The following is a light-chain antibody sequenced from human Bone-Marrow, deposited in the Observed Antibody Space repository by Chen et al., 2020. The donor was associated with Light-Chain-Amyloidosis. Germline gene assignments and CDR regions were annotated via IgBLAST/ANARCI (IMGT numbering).Light chain of an antibody. V-gene: IGLV3-21*02. CDR2: DDS. CDR1: NIGSTS. CDR3: QVWDRSSDRPV. J-gene: IGLJ3*02. Sequence: SYVLTQPSSVSVALVQTATIACGGNNIGSTSVHWYQQTPGQAPLLVVYDDSDRPSGIPERLSGSNSGNTATLTISRVEAGDEADYYCQVWDRSSDRPVFGGGTKLTVL.